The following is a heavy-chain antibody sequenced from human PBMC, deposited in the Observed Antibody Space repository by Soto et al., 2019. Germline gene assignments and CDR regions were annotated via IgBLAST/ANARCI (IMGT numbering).Heavy chain of an antibody. J-gene: IGHJ4*02. D-gene: IGHD6-13*01. CDR2: IYSSGST. V-gene: IGHV4-4*07. Sequence: SETLSLTCTVSGGSISNYYWTWIRQPAGKGLEWIGRIYSSGSTNYNSSLKSRVTMSVDTSKNQFSLKLTSVTAADTAVYYCARQTTYSSSWYDYWGQGNLVT. CDR3: ARQTTYSSSWYDY. CDR1: GGSISNYY.